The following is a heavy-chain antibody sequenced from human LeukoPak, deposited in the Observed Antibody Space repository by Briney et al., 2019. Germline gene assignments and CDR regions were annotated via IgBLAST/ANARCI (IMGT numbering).Heavy chain of an antibody. J-gene: IGHJ4*02. CDR3: ARDQYSSGWVFDY. CDR1: GYTFTSYG. V-gene: IGHV1-18*01. CDR2: ISDYSGNP. D-gene: IGHD6-19*01. Sequence: ASVKVSCKASGYTFTSYGISWVRQAPGQGLEWMGWISDYSGNPNYAQKFQGRVTMTADTFTSTAYMELRSLRSDDTAVYYCARDQYSSGWVFDYWGQGTLVTVSS.